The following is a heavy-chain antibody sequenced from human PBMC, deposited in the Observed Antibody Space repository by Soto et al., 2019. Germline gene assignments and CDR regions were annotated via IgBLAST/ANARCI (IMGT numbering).Heavy chain of an antibody. CDR2: INPNSGGT. D-gene: IGHD3-22*01. Sequence: ASVKVSCKASGYTFTGYYMHWVRQAPGQGLEWMGWINPNSGGTNYAQKFQGWVTMTRDTSISTAYMELSRLRSDDTAVYYCARGDYDSSGYYSEPHDAFDIWDQGTMVTVSS. J-gene: IGHJ3*02. CDR3: ARGDYDSSGYYSEPHDAFDI. V-gene: IGHV1-2*04. CDR1: GYTFTGYY.